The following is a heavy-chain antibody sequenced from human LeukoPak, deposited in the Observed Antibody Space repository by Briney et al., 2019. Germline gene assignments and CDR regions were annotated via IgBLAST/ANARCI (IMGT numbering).Heavy chain of an antibody. Sequence: PGGSLSLSCAASGFTFSSYAMSWVRQAPGKGLEWVSAISGSGASTYYADSVKGRFTISRDNSKNTLYVQMNSLRAEDTAVYYCAKSQFGGVFDGFDIWGQGTMVTVSS. CDR2: ISGSGAST. D-gene: IGHD3-16*01. J-gene: IGHJ3*02. CDR3: AKSQFGGVFDGFDI. CDR1: GFTFSSYA. V-gene: IGHV3-23*01.